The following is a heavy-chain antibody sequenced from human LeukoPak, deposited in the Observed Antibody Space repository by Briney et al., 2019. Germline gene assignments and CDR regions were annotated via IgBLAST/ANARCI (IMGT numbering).Heavy chain of an antibody. J-gene: IGHJ4*02. V-gene: IGHV1-2*02. Sequence: ASVKVSSKASGYTFSASYMHWVRQAPGHGLERMGWIRPNTGATNYAQRFQGRVAVTWDTSISTDYMELSRPRSDDTAMYYCTSYNVELGPDFWGQGTLVTVSS. D-gene: IGHD1-7*01. CDR1: GYTFSASY. CDR3: TSYNVELGPDF. CDR2: IRPNTGAT.